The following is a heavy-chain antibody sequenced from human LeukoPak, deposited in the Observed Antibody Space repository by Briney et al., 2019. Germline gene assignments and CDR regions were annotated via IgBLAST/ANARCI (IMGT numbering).Heavy chain of an antibody. D-gene: IGHD3-10*01. CDR2: IYYSGST. V-gene: IGHV4-59*01. CDR1: GGSISSYY. J-gene: IGHJ4*02. CDR3: ARAQYGSGSYYSDY. Sequence: SETLSLTCTVSGGSISSYYWSWIRQPPGKGLEWIGYIYYSGSTNYNPSLKSRVTISVDTSKNQFSLKLSSVTAADTAVYYCARAQYGSGSYYSDYWGQGTLVTVSS.